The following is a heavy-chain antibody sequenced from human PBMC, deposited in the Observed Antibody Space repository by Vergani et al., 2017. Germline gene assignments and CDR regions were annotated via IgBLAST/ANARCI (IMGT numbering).Heavy chain of an antibody. J-gene: IGHJ3*02. CDR1: GGSFSGYY. CDR3: ARGARSSITHAFDI. CDR2: INHSGST. V-gene: IGHV4-34*01. Sequence: QVQLQQWGAGLLKPSETLSLTCAVYGGSFSGYYWSWIRQPPGKGLEWIGEINHSGSTNYNPSLKSRVTISVDTSKNQFSLKLSSVTAADTAAYYCARGARSSITHAFDIWGQGTMVTVSS. D-gene: IGHD3-10*01.